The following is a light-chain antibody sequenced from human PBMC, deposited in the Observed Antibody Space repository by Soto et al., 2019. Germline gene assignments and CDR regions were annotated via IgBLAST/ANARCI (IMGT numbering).Light chain of an antibody. CDR3: QQRSNWPPYT. CDR2: DAS. V-gene: IGKV3-11*01. CDR1: QSVSSY. Sequence: EIVLTQSQATLSLSPGERATLSRRASQSVSSYLAWYQQKPGQAPRLLIYDASNRATGIPARFSGSGSGTDFTLTISSLEPEDFAVYYCQQRSNWPPYTFGQGTKLDIK. J-gene: IGKJ2*01.